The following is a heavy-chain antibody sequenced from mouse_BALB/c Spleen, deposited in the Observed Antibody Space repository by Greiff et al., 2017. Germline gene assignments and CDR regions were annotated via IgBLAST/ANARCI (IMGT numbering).Heavy chain of an antibody. J-gene: IGHJ4*01. CDR1: GYTFTDYY. D-gene: IGHD1-1*01. V-gene: IGHV1-26*01. CDR3: ARKMNYYGSSSYAMDY. CDR2: INPNNGDT. Sequence: EVQLQQSGPELVKPGASVKMSCKASGYTFTDYYMKWVKQSHGKSLEWIGDINPNNGDTFYNQKFKGKATLTVDKSSSTAYMQLNSLTSEDSAVYYCARKMNYYGSSSYAMDYWGQGTSVTVSS.